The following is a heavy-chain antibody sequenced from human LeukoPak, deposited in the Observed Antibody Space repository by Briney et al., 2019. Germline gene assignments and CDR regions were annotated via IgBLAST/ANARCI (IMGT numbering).Heavy chain of an antibody. CDR1: GFTFSSYG. D-gene: IGHD1-26*01. CDR3: ARGRSYYEEFDY. V-gene: IGHV3-13*01. Sequence: QSGGSLRLSCAASGFTFSSYGMHWVRHPTGKGLEWVSGIGTPGDTYYPGSVKGRFTISRENAKNSLYLQMNSLRAGDTAVYYCARGRSYYEEFDYWGQGTLVTVSS. CDR2: IGTPGDT. J-gene: IGHJ4*02.